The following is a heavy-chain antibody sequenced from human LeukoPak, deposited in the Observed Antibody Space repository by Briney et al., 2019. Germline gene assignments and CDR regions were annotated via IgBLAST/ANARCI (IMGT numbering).Heavy chain of an antibody. CDR3: AREAIKDY. J-gene: IGHJ4*02. V-gene: IGHV3-48*02. CDR2: ISRCSGTI. Sequence: PGGSLRLSCEVSGFTFSSHSMNWVRQAPGKGLEWVSYISRCSGTIYYADSVKGRFTIARDYPKNSLYLQMSSLRDEDTAVYYCAREAIKDYWGQGTLVTVSS. CDR1: GFTFSSHS.